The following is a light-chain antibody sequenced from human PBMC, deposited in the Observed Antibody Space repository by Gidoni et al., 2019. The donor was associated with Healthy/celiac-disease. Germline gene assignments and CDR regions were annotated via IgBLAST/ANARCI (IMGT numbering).Light chain of an antibody. CDR1: SSDVGGYNY. CDR2: DVS. V-gene: IGLV2-14*01. Sequence: QSALTQPAAVSGYPGQSITISCTGTSSDVGGYNYVSWYQQHPGKAPKLMIYDVSNRPLGVSTRFSGSKSGNTASLTLSGLQAEDEADYYCSSYTSSSTLVFGGGTKLTVL. CDR3: SSYTSSSTLV. J-gene: IGLJ2*01.